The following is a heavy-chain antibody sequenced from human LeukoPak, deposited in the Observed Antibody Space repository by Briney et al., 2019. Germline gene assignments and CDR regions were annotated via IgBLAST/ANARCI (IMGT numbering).Heavy chain of an antibody. V-gene: IGHV2-70*04. CDR2: IDWDDDK. CDR3: ARTHLSFGTSAPYNWLDP. Sequence: SGPALVKPTQTLTLTCTFSGFSLSTSGLRVSWIRQPPGRALEWLARIDWDDDKFYSTSLKTRLTISKDTSKNQVVLTMTNMDPVDTATYYCARTHLSFGTSAPYNWLDPWGQGTLVTVSS. CDR1: GFSLSTSGLR. J-gene: IGHJ5*02. D-gene: IGHD3-10*01.